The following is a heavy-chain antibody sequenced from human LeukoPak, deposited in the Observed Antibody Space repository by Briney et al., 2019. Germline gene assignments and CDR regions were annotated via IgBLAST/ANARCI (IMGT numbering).Heavy chain of an antibody. D-gene: IGHD2/OR15-2a*01. V-gene: IGHV3-74*01. J-gene: IGHJ6*02. CDR3: ASYLTSIPSGMDV. CDR2: INSDGSST. Sequence: GGSLRLSCAASGFTFGAYWMHWVRQAPGKGLVWVSRINSDGSSTSYADSVKGRFTISRDNAKNTLYLQMNSLIAEDTAVYYCASYLTSIPSGMDVWGQGTTVTVSS. CDR1: GFTFGAYW.